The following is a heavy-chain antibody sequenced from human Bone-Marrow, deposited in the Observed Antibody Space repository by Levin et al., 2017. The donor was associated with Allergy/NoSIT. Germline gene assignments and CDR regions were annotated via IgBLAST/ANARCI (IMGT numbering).Heavy chain of an antibody. CDR3: ARDVGAAAGTADF. J-gene: IGHJ4*02. CDR1: GFTFSDYS. CDR2: ISTRSTYI. V-gene: IGHV3-21*01. D-gene: IGHD6-13*01. Sequence: GESLKISCAASGFTFSDYSMNWVRQAPGKGPEWVSVISTRSTYIYYADSVKGRFTISRDNAKNSLYLQMDSLRVDDTAIYYCARDVGAAAGTADFWGQGTLVIVSS.